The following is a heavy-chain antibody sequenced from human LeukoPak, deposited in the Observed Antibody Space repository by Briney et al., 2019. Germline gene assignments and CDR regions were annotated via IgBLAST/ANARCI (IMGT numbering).Heavy chain of an antibody. J-gene: IGHJ4*02. V-gene: IGHV4-39*02. Sequence: PSETLSLTCTVSGGSISRSSYYWGWIRQPPGKGLEWIGSIYYSGSTYYNPSLKSRVTISVDTSKNQFSLKLSSVTAADTAVYYCARENLRFLEWLGDYWGQGTLVTVSS. CDR2: IYYSGST. CDR1: GGSISRSSYY. D-gene: IGHD3-3*01. CDR3: ARENLRFLEWLGDY.